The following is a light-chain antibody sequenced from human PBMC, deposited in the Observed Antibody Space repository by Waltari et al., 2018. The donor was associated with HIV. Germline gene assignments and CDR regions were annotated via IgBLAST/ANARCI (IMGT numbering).Light chain of an antibody. CDR1: STYFGGYQY. CDR2: EVS. J-gene: IGLJ2*01. CDR3: SSYTNRDTVV. V-gene: IGLV2-14*03. Sequence: QSALSQPASVSGSFGQSLPISCSGTSTYFGGYQYVYWYHQQPGKAPNLLISEVSNRPSGVSSRFSGSKSGNTASLTIFWLQAEDEADYYCSSYTNRDTVVFGGGTKLTVV.